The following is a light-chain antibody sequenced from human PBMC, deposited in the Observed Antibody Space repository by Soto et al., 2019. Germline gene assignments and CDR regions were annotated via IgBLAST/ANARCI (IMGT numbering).Light chain of an antibody. V-gene: IGKV3-20*01. CDR2: GAS. CDR3: QRYGSSPYT. Sequence: EIVLTQSPGTLSLSPGERATLSCRASQSVSSSYLAWYQQKPGQAPRLLIYGASSRATGLPDRFSGSGSGTDLPLTIRRLESEEFAVYYCQRYGSSPYTFGQGTKLEIK. J-gene: IGKJ2*01. CDR1: QSVSSSY.